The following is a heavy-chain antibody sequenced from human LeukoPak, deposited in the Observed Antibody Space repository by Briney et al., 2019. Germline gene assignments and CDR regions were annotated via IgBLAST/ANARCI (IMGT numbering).Heavy chain of an antibody. J-gene: IGHJ4*02. Sequence: GASVKVSCKVSGYTLTELSMHWVRQAPGKGLEWMGGFDPEDGETIYAQKFQGRVTMTEHTSTDTAYMELSSMRSEHTAVYYCATDEAGSSQRPLDYWGQGTLVTVSS. D-gene: IGHD1-1*01. V-gene: IGHV1-24*01. CDR2: FDPEDGET. CDR1: GYTLTELS. CDR3: ATDEAGSSQRPLDY.